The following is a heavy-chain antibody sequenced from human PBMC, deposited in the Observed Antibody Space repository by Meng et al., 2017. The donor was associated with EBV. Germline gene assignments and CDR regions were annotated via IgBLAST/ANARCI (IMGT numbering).Heavy chain of an antibody. J-gene: IGHJ4*02. Sequence: QVAVQQWGAALLQPSATLSLTCAVYGGSFSGYYWSWIRLPPGKGLEWVGEINHSGSTNYNPSLKSRVTISVDTSKNQFSLKLSSVTAADTAVYYCARGRWLQPGSYIDYWGQGTLVTVSS. CDR1: GGSFSGYY. CDR2: INHSGST. CDR3: ARGRWLQPGSYIDY. V-gene: IGHV4-34*01. D-gene: IGHD5-24*01.